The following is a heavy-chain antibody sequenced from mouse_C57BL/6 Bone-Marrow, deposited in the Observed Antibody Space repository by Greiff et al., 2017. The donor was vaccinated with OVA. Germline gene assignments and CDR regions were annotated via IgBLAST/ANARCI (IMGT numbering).Heavy chain of an antibody. J-gene: IGHJ4*01. D-gene: IGHD1-1*01. CDR3: ARLRYYAMDY. CDR1: GFAFSSYD. Sequence: EVKLVESGGGLVKPGGSLKLSCAASGFAFSSYDMSWVRQTPEKRLEWVAYISSGGGSTYYPDTVKGRFTISRDNAKNTLYLQMSSLKSEDTAMCYCARLRYYAMDYWGQGTSVTVSS. V-gene: IGHV5-12-1*01. CDR2: ISSGGGST.